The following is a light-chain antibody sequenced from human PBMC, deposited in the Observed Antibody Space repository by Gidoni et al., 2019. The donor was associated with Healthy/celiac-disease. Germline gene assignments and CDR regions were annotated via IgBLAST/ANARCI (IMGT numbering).Light chain of an antibody. V-gene: IGKV3-20*01. CDR1: QSVSRSD. J-gene: IGKJ2*01. Sequence: TAFTQSPGPLSLSPGERATLPCRASQSVSRSDLAWYQQQPGQAPRLLIYGASSSATGIPARFSGSGSGTDFTLTSSRLEPEDFAVYYCQQYGSSPYTFGQXTKLEIK. CDR3: QQYGSSPYT. CDR2: GAS.